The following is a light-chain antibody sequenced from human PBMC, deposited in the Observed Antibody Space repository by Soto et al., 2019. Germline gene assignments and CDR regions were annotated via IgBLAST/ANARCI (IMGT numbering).Light chain of an antibody. J-gene: IGKJ5*01. CDR2: DAS. Sequence: EIVLTQSAATLSLSPGERATLSCRASQSVSNYLAWYQQRPGQAPRLLMYDASNRATGIPARFSGSGSGTDFTLTISSLEPEDFAVYYCQQRSKWPPLTFGQGTRLEIK. V-gene: IGKV3-11*01. CDR1: QSVSNY. CDR3: QQRSKWPPLT.